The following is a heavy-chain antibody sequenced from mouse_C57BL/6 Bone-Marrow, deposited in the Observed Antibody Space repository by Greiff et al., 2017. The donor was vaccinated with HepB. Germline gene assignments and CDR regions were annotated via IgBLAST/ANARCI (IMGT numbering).Heavy chain of an antibody. D-gene: IGHD1-1*01. V-gene: IGHV1-52*01. J-gene: IGHJ4*01. Sequence: QVQLKESGAELVRPGSSVKLSCKASGYTFTSYWMHWVKQRPIQGLEWIGNIDPSDSETHYNQKFKDKATLTVDKSSSTAYVQLSSLTSEDSAVYYCARTPDYYGRGMDYWGQGTSVTVSS. CDR1: GYTFTSYW. CDR3: ARTPDYYGRGMDY. CDR2: IDPSDSET.